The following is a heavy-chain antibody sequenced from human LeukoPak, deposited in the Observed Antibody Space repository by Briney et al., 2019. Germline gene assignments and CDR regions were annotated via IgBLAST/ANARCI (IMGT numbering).Heavy chain of an antibody. CDR2: IIPIFGTA. Sequence: SVRVSCKASGGTFSSYAISWVRQAPGQGLEWMGGIIPIFGTANYAQKLQGRVTITADESTSTAYMELSSLRSEDTAVYYCAKASGVVVSYGMDVWGKGTTVTVSS. CDR3: AKASGVVVSYGMDV. D-gene: IGHD2-15*01. CDR1: GGTFSSYA. V-gene: IGHV1-69*13. J-gene: IGHJ6*04.